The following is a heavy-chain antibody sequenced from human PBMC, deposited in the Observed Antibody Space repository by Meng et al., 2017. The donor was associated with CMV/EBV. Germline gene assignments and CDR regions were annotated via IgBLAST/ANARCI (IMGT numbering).Heavy chain of an antibody. J-gene: IGHJ4*02. Sequence: LSLTCAASGFTFSGSAMHWVRQAPGKGLEWVSSISSSSSYIYYADSVKGRFTISRDNAKNSLYLQMNSLRAEDTAVYYCARRGGSVVVPAAHFDYWGQGTLVTVSS. CDR3: ARRGGSVVVPAAHFDY. CDR2: ISSSSSYI. CDR1: GFTFSGSA. V-gene: IGHV3-21*01. D-gene: IGHD2-2*01.